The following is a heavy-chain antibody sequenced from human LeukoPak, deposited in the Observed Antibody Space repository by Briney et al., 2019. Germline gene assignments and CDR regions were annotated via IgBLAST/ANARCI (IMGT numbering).Heavy chain of an antibody. CDR2: IRYDGSNK. J-gene: IGHJ4*02. Sequence: PGGSLRLSCAASGFTVSSNYMSWVRQAPGKGLEWVAFIRYDGSNKYYADSVKGRFTISRDNSKNTLYLQMNSLRAEDTAVYYCAKDGGSGTANIDYWGQGTLVTVSS. CDR3: AKDGGSGTANIDY. CDR1: GFTVSSNY. D-gene: IGHD5-18*01. V-gene: IGHV3-30*02.